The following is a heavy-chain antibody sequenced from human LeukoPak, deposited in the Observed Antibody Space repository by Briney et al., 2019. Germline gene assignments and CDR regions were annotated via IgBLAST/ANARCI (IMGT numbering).Heavy chain of an antibody. D-gene: IGHD4-17*01. CDR3: AKDVDYGDYVVY. CDR1: GFMFRSYG. CDR2: ISWNSGSI. J-gene: IGHJ4*02. V-gene: IGHV3-9*01. Sequence: GGSLRLSCAASGFMFRSYGMNWVRQAPGKGLEWVSGISWNSGSIGYADSVKGRFTISRDNARNSLYLQMNSLRAEDTAIYYCAKDVDYGDYVVYWGQGTLVTVPS.